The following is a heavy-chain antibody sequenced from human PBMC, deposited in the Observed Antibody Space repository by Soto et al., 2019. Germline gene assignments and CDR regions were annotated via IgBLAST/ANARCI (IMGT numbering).Heavy chain of an antibody. D-gene: IGHD4-4*01. Sequence: QVQLVESRGGLIHPGRSLELSCAASGFTLENYAMHWVRQTSDQGLEWVAAISNDGNKRYYADSVEGRFTISRDNSKSILYLQMDSLRREDSAVYYCARRGGNYEDPEFPYHFYGLDVWGQGTTVSVSS. CDR1: GFTLENYA. CDR2: ISNDGNKR. V-gene: IGHV3-30*03. J-gene: IGHJ6*02. CDR3: ARRGGNYEDPEFPYHFYGLDV.